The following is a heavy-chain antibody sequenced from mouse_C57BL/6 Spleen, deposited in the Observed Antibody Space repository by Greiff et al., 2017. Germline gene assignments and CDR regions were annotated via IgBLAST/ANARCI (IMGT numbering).Heavy chain of an antibody. CDR1: GYTFTTYP. J-gene: IGHJ4*01. V-gene: IGHV1-47*01. Sequence: VQLQQPGAELVKPGASVKMSCKASGYTFTTYPMHWMKQKPGQSLEWIGKFHPYNGDTKSNEKFKGKATLTVDKSSITAYLQLSRLTSDDSAVYYCARSSSSNNAMDYWGQGTTLTVSS. CDR3: ARSSSSNNAMDY. CDR2: FHPYNGDT. D-gene: IGHD1-3*01.